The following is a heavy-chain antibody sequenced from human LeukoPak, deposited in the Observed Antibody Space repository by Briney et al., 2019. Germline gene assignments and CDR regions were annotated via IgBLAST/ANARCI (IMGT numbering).Heavy chain of an antibody. V-gene: IGHV4-39*07. CDR2: IYYSGST. D-gene: IGHD4-17*01. J-gene: IGHJ3*02. Sequence: SETLSLTCTVSGGSISSSSYYWGWIRQPPGKGLEWIGSIYYSGSTYYNPSLKSRVTISVDTSKNQFSLKLSSVTAADTAVYYCARDYGDYEGARAFDIWGQGTMVTVSS. CDR1: GGSISSSSYY. CDR3: ARDYGDYEGARAFDI.